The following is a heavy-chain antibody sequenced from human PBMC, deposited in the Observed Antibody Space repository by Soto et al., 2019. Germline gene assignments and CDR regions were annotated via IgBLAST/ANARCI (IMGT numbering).Heavy chain of an antibody. CDR1: GDSITGSH. Sequence: SETLSLTCTVSGDSITGSHWNWIRQHLGKPLEWIGYIYYRGSTNYNPSLKSRLTLSVDTSKNQFSLSLISVTAADTAMYYCAREVNSPATSDAFDIWGQGTVVAVSS. D-gene: IGHD1-26*01. CDR2: IYYRGST. V-gene: IGHV4-59*12. J-gene: IGHJ3*02. CDR3: AREVNSPATSDAFDI.